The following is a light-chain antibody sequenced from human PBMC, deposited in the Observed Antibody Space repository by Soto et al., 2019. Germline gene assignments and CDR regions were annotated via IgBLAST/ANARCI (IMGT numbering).Light chain of an antibody. Sequence: SYELTQPPSVSVSPGQTASIPCSGDKLGDKYASWYQQRPGQSPVVVIYEDNKRPSGIPERFSGSNSGNTATPTISGTQATDEADYYCQAWDSSTHYVFGTGTKLTVL. CDR3: QAWDSSTHYV. CDR2: EDN. J-gene: IGLJ1*01. CDR1: KLGDKY. V-gene: IGLV3-1*01.